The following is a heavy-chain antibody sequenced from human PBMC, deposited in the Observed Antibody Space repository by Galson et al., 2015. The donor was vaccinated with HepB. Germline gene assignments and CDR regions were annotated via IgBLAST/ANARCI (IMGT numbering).Heavy chain of an antibody. CDR2: IKQDGSEK. Sequence: SLRLSCAASGFNFNHYWMSWVRQAPGKGLEWVAKIKQDGSEKDYVDSVKGRFTISRDNAKNSLFLQMDNLRVEDTAFYYCARDRGRWVQLNYFDYWGQGTLVTVSS. CDR1: GFNFNHYW. V-gene: IGHV3-7*05. J-gene: IGHJ4*02. CDR3: ARDRGRWVQLNYFDY. D-gene: IGHD5-24*01.